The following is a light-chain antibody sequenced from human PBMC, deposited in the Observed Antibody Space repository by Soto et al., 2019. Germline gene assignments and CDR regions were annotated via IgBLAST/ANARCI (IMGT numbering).Light chain of an antibody. CDR3: QQYNDWTPNYT. V-gene: IGKV3-15*01. CDR2: GAS. CDR1: QGVGTN. Sequence: ETVMTQSPGTLPVSPGERATISCRASQGVGTNVAWYQHFPGQAPRLLIHGASTRANGVPARFSGSGSGTEFTVTITSVQSEDFATYYCQQYNDWTPNYTFGRGTKLEIK. J-gene: IGKJ2*01.